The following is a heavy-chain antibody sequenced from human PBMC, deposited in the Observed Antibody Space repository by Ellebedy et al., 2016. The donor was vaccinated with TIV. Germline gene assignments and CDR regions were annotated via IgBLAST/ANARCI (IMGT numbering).Heavy chain of an antibody. CDR2: IVHTGAT. Sequence: MPSETLSLTCTVSGGSTSRYYWSWIRQPPGKGLEWMGEIVHTGATNYNPSLKSRVSISQDTSKSQISLQLSSVAAADTAVYYCARGRPAVVGALNYGLDVWGQGTTVTVSS. D-gene: IGHD6-19*01. CDR3: ARGRPAVVGALNYGLDV. V-gene: IGHV4-34*01. CDR1: GGSTSRYY. J-gene: IGHJ6*02.